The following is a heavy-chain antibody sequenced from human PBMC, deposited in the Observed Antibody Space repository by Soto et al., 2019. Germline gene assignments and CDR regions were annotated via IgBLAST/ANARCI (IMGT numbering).Heavy chain of an antibody. J-gene: IGHJ6*02. D-gene: IGHD3-10*01. CDR1: GGSFSGYY. V-gene: IGHV4-34*01. Sequence: PSETLSLTCAVYGGSFSGYYWSWIRQPPGKGLEWIGEINHSGSTNYNPSLKSRVTISVDTSKNQFSLKLSSVTAADTAVYYCARGYLVRGVPKAGRYYGMDVWGQGTTVTVSS. CDR2: INHSGST. CDR3: ARGYLVRGVPKAGRYYGMDV.